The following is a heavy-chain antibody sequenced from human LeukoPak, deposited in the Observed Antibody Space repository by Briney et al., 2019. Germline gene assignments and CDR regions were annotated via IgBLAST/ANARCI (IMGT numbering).Heavy chain of an antibody. D-gene: IGHD3-16*02. CDR1: GFTFSFYT. Sequence: GGSLRLSSADSGFTFSFYTMTWVRQAPGKGLEWVSSISTSSTYIYYADSLKGRFTISRDNAKNSLSLQMNSLRAEDTAVYYCARHRTASDYWGQGTLVTVSS. CDR3: ARHRTASDY. V-gene: IGHV3-21*01. J-gene: IGHJ4*02. CDR2: ISTSSTYI.